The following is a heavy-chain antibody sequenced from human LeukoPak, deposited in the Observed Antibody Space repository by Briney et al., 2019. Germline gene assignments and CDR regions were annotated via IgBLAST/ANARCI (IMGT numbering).Heavy chain of an antibody. Sequence: GGSLRLSCAASGFTFSSYAMHWVRQAPGKGLEYVSAISSNGGSTYYADSVKGRFTISRDNSKNTLYLQMGSLRAEDMAVYYCARGVGYCSGGSCYSALDYWGQGTLVTVSS. CDR1: GFTFSSYA. J-gene: IGHJ4*02. CDR2: ISSNGGST. CDR3: ARGVGYCSGGSCYSALDY. V-gene: IGHV3-64*02. D-gene: IGHD2-15*01.